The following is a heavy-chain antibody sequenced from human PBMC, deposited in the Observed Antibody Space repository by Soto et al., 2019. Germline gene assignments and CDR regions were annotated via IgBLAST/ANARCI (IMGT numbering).Heavy chain of an antibody. V-gene: IGHV3-30*18. J-gene: IGHJ3*02. CDR3: AEVEHNCRGDSCFAADAFDI. CDR2: ISYDGSNK. D-gene: IGHD2-15*01. Sequence: QVQLVESGGGVVQPGRSLRLSCAASGFTFSSYGMHWVRKAPGKGLEWVAVISYDGSNKYYADSVKGRFTISRDNSKNWVYLQMNGHGSEDTSVYYSAEVEHNCRGDSCFAADAFDIWGQGTMVTVSS. CDR1: GFTFSSYG.